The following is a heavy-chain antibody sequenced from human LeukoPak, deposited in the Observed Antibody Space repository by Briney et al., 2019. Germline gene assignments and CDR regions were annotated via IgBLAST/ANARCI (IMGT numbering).Heavy chain of an antibody. CDR2: IYSGGST. V-gene: IGHV3-53*04. CDR1: GFTFSSYW. J-gene: IGHJ4*02. D-gene: IGHD3-22*01. CDR3: AKGIVVVITTGFDY. Sequence: GGSLRLSCAASGFTFSSYWMSWVRQAPGKGLEWVSVIYSGGSTYYADSVRGRLTISRHNSKNTLYLQMNSLRAEDTALYYCAKGIVVVITTGFDYWGQGTLVTVSS.